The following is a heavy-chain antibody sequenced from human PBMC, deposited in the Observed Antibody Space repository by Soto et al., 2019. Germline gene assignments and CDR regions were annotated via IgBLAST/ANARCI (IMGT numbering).Heavy chain of an antibody. CDR3: ARDRAYPDAFDI. CDR2: ISHGSTTI. J-gene: IGHJ3*02. Sequence: QVQLVESGGVLVKPGGSLRLSCAASGFTFSDYYMSWIRQAPGKGLEWVSYISHGSTTIYYTDSVKGRFTISTDNAKNSLYLHMNSLRAEDTAVYYVARDRAYPDAFDIWGQGTMVTVSS. V-gene: IGHV3-11*01. CDR1: GFTFSDYY.